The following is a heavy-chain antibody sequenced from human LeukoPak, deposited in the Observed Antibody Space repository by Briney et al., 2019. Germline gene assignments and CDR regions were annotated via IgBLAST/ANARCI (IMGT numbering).Heavy chain of an antibody. V-gene: IGHV1-2*02. CDR2: INPNSGGT. D-gene: IGHD3-22*01. CDR3: ARPGYDSSGYPWFDP. Sequence: SVKVSCKASGYTFTGYYMHWVRQAPGQGLEWVGWINPNSGGTNYAQKFQGRVTMTRDTSISTAYMELSRLRSDDTAVYYCARPGYDSSGYPWFDPWGQGTLVTVSS. J-gene: IGHJ5*02. CDR1: GYTFTGYY.